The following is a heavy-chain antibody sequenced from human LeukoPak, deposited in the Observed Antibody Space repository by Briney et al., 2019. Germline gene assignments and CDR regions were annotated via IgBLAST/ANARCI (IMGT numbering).Heavy chain of an antibody. D-gene: IGHD2-2*01. J-gene: IGHJ6*02. V-gene: IGHV3-21*01. CDR2: ISSSSSYI. CDR3: ARDLDIDPRYCSSTSCSFSYYGMDV. CDR1: GFTVSSNY. Sequence: GGSLRLSCAASGFTVSSNYMSWVRQAPGKGLEWVSSISSSSSYIYYADSVKGRFTISRDNAKNSLYLQMNSLRAEDTAVYYCARDLDIDPRYCSSTSCSFSYYGMDVWGQGTTVTVSS.